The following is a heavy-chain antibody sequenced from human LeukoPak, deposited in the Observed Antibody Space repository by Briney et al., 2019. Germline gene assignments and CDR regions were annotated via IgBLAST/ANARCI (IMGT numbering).Heavy chain of an antibody. J-gene: IGHJ5*02. CDR2: INAGNGNT. CDR1: GYTFTSYA. Sequence: ASVKVSCKASGYTFTSYAMHWVRQAPGQRLEWMGWINAGNGNTKYSQKFQGRVTMTRDTSISTANMELSRLTSDDTAVYYCARGNNYDSGDYYSWFDPWGQETLVIVSS. V-gene: IGHV1-3*01. CDR3: ARGNNYDSGDYYSWFDP. D-gene: IGHD3-22*01.